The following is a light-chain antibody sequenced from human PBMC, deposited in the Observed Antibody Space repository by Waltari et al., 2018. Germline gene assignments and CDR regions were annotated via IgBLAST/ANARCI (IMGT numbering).Light chain of an antibody. Sequence: QSALTQAASVSGSPGQSLTLSCTGTSSDVGGYNPVSWYQHHPGKAPKLIISEVSNRPSGVSYRFSGSKSGNTASLTISGLQAEDEADYYCSSYTSSSIPYVFGTGTKVTVL. J-gene: IGLJ1*01. V-gene: IGLV2-14*01. CDR3: SSYTSSSIPYV. CDR2: EVS. CDR1: SSDVGGYNP.